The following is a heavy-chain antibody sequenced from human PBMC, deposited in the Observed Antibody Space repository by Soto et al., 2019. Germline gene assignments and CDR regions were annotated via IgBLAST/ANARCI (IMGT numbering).Heavy chain of an antibody. D-gene: IGHD2-2*01. Sequence: SETLSLTCTVSDGSISPYYWSWIRQPPGKGLEWIRYVRDTGSTNYNPSLKSRVTISIDRSKNQFSLKLSSVTAADTAVYYWARVPDYWGQGILVTVSS. V-gene: IGHV4-59*12. CDR3: ARVPDY. CDR2: VRDTGST. CDR1: DGSISPYY. J-gene: IGHJ4*02.